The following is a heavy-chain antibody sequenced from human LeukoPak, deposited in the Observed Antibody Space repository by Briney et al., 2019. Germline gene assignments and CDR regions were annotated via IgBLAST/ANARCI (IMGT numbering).Heavy chain of an antibody. V-gene: IGHV4-28*01. CDR1: GYAISSSNR. Sequence: SDTLSLTCAVSGYAISSSNRWGWIRQAPGKGLEWIGYIHYTGSTYYSPSLKSRATMAVDMSKNQFSLKLSSVTAVDTAVYYCARNELGSGKYDPWGQGILVTVSS. J-gene: IGHJ5*02. CDR2: IHYTGST. CDR3: ARNELGSGKYDP. D-gene: IGHD3-10*01.